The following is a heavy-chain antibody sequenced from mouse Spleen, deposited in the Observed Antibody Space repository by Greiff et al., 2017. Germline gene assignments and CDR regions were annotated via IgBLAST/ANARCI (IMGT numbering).Heavy chain of an antibody. Sequence: QVQLQESGAELVRPGASVKLSCKASGYTFTDYYINWVKQRPGQGLEWIARIYPASGNTYYNEKFKGKATLTAEKSSSTAYMQLSSLTSEDSAVYFCASDGLYWYFDVWGAGTTVTVSS. V-gene: IGHV1-76*01. CDR1: GYTFTDYY. CDR3: ASDGLYWYFDV. CDR2: IYPASGNT. D-gene: IGHD2-3*01. J-gene: IGHJ1*01.